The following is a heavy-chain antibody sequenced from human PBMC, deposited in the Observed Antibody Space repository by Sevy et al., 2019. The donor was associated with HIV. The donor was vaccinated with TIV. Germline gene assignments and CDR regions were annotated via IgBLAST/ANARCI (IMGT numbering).Heavy chain of an antibody. CDR1: GFTVSSNY. Sequence: GGSLRLSCAASGFTVSSNYMSWVRQAPGKGLEWVSVIYSGGSTYYADSVEGRFTISRDNSKNTLYLQMNSLRAEDTAVYYCARGVPVFKAFDIWGQGTMVTVSS. D-gene: IGHD3-10*01. V-gene: IGHV3-53*01. J-gene: IGHJ3*02. CDR3: ARGVPVFKAFDI. CDR2: IYSGGST.